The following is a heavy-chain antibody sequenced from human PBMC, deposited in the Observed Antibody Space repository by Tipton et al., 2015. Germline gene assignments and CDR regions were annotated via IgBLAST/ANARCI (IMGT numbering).Heavy chain of an antibody. CDR2: INPSGSST. J-gene: IGHJ4*02. V-gene: IGHV1-46*01. Sequence: QLVQSGAEVKKPGASVKVSCKASGYTFTSYPMHWVRQAPGQGLEWMGIINPSGSSTNFAQKFQGRVTMTWDTSTSTVYMDLSSLRSEDTAVYYCACQDYDSLTRDYQTVDYWGQGTLVTVSS. D-gene: IGHD3-9*01. CDR3: ACQDYDSLTRDYQTVDY. CDR1: GYTFTSYP.